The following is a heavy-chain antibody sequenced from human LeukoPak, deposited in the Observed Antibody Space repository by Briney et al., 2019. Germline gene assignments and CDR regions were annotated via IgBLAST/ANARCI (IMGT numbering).Heavy chain of an antibody. D-gene: IGHD3-16*01. V-gene: IGHV1-2*02. CDR2: INPNSGGT. Sequence: ASVKVSCKASGYTFTGYYMHWVRQAPGQGLEWMGWINPNSGGTNYAQKFQGRVTMTRDTSISTAYMELSRLRSYDTSVYYSARGRYDYVPGYWGQGTLVTVSS. J-gene: IGHJ4*02. CDR3: ARGRYDYVPGY. CDR1: GYTFTGYY.